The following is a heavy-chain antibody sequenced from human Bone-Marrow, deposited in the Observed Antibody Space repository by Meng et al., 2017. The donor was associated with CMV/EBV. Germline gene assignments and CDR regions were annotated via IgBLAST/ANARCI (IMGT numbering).Heavy chain of an antibody. CDR1: GYTFTSYD. Sequence: SVKVSCKASGYTFTSYDINWVRQATGQGLEWMGRIIPILGIANYAQKFQGRVTITADKSTSTAYMELSSLRSEDTAVYYCARGTLTGTTYDYFDYWGQGTLVTVSS. J-gene: IGHJ4*02. CDR2: IIPILGIA. CDR3: ARGTLTGTTYDYFDY. V-gene: IGHV1-69*04. D-gene: IGHD1-7*01.